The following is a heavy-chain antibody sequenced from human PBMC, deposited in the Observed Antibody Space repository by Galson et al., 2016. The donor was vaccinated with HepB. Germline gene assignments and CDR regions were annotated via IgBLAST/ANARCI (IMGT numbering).Heavy chain of an antibody. CDR3: ARDQGAVGANYYQAMDV. Sequence: SLRLSCAVSGFTFRISAMHWVRQAPGKGLEWVAVISDDGSFKDYADSVKGRFTISRDNSKNTLYLQMNSLRAGDTAVYFCARDQGAVGANYYQAMDVWGQGTTVTVSS. D-gene: IGHD1-26*01. J-gene: IGHJ6*02. V-gene: IGHV3-30-3*01. CDR2: ISDDGSFK. CDR1: GFTFRISA.